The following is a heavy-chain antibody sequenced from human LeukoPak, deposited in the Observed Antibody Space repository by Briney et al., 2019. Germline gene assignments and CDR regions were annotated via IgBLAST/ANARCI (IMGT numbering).Heavy chain of an antibody. CDR1: GYAFTGYY. CDR3: ARDMNGYSSSPSDY. Sequence: ASVKVSCKASGYAFTGYYMQWVRQAPGQGLEWMGRINPNSGGTNYAQKFQGRVTMTTDRSISTAYMELTRLRSDDTAVYYCARDMNGYSSSPSDYWGQGTLVTVSS. V-gene: IGHV1-2*06. J-gene: IGHJ4*02. D-gene: IGHD6-13*01. CDR2: INPNSGGT.